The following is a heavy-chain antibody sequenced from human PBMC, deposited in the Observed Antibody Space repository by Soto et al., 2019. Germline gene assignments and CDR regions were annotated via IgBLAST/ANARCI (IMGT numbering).Heavy chain of an antibody. V-gene: IGHV4-34*01. Sequence: SETLSLTCAVYGGSFSGYYWSWIRQPPGKGLEWIGEINHSGSTNYNPSLKSRVTISVDTSKNQFSLKLSSVTAADTAVYYCARGSNSSSWYYFQHWGQGTLVTVSS. CDR1: GGSFSGYY. J-gene: IGHJ1*01. D-gene: IGHD6-13*01. CDR3: ARGSNSSSWYYFQH. CDR2: INHSGST.